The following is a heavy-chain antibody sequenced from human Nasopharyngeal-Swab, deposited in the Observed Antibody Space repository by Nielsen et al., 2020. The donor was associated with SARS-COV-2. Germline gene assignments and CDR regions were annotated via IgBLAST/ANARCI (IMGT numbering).Heavy chain of an antibody. CDR1: GFTFDDYA. D-gene: IGHD6-13*01. CDR3: ARDMSSSWYYYFGMDV. CDR2: LSWNSGSI. Sequence: SLKISCAASGFTFDDYAMHWVRQVPGKGLEWVSGLSWNSGSIGYADSVKGRFTISRDSAKKSLYLQMNSLRPEDTALYYCARDMSSSWYYYFGMDVWGQGTTVTVSS. J-gene: IGHJ6*02. V-gene: IGHV3-9*01.